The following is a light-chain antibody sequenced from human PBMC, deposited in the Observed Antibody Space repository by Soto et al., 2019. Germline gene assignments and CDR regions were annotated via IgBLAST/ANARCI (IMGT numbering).Light chain of an antibody. J-gene: IGKJ4*01. CDR3: QQYSNWPLT. Sequence: EIVMTQSPATLSASPGEGVTFSCRASQSVSSNLAWYQQKPGQAPRLLIHGASTKAVGIPFRFSGSGSGTEFTLTISSLQPEDRAVYYCQQYSNWPLTSGGGTKVEI. V-gene: IGKV3-15*01. CDR1: QSVSSN. CDR2: GAS.